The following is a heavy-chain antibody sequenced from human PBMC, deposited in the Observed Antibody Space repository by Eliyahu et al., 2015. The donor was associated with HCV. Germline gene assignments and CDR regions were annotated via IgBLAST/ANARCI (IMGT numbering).Heavy chain of an antibody. CDR1: GYTFTGYY. Sequence: KKPGASVKVSCKASGYTFTGYYMHWVRQAPGQGLEWMGWINPNSGGTNYAQKXQGRVTMTRDTSISTAYMELSRLRSDDTAVYYCARGFSAGAIAFDYWGQGTLVTVSS. J-gene: IGHJ4*02. CDR2: INPNSGGT. CDR3: ARGFSAGAIAFDY. D-gene: IGHD3-16*02. V-gene: IGHV1-2*02.